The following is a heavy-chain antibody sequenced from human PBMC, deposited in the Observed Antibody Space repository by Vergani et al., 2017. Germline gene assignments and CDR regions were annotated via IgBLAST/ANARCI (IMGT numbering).Heavy chain of an antibody. V-gene: IGHV4-61*02. D-gene: IGHD3-3*01. CDR1: GGSINSGSYY. J-gene: IGHJ6*03. Sequence: QVQLQESGPGLVKPSQTLSLTCTVSGGSINSGSYYWSWIRQPAGKGLEWIGRIYTSGSTNYNPSLKSRVTISVDTSKNQFSLKLSSVTAADTVVYYCARERFLETLYYYYMDVWGKGTTVTVSS. CDR3: ARERFLETLYYYYMDV. CDR2: IYTSGST.